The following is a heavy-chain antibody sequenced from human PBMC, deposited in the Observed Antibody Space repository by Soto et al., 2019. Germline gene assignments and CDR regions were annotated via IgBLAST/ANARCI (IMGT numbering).Heavy chain of an antibody. Sequence: QVQLVESGGGVVQPGRSLRLSCVASGFTFSSYAMHRVRQAPGKGLEWVAIMSYDGNNQYYAGSVKGRFTISRDNFKNTLYLQMNSLRAEDTAVYYCAKALGELSPESFDYWGQGILVTVSS. J-gene: IGHJ4*02. V-gene: IGHV3-30*18. CDR1: GFTFSSYA. CDR2: MSYDGNNQ. D-gene: IGHD3-16*02. CDR3: AKALGELSPESFDY.